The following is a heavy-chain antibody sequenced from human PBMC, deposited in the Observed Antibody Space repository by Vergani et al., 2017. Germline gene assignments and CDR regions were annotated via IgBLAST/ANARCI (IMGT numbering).Heavy chain of an antibody. Sequence: QVQLQESGPTLVKPSQTLSLTCTVSGGSINSGGYYWSWIRQHPGKGLEWIGYIYYSGSTYYNPSLKSRVTISVDTSKNQFSLKLSSVTAADTAVYYCARGETRTDLLDPWGQGTQVIVSS. V-gene: IGHV4-31*03. D-gene: IGHD3/OR15-3a*01. CDR3: ARGETRTDLLDP. CDR1: GGSINSGGYY. CDR2: IYYSGST. J-gene: IGHJ5*02.